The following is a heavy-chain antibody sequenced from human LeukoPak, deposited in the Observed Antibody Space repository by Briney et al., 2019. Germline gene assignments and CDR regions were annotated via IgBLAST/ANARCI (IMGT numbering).Heavy chain of an antibody. Sequence: KPGGSLRLSCAASGFTFSSYSMNWVRQAPGKGLEWVSSISSSSSYIYYADSVKGRFTISRDNAKNSLYLRMNSLRAEDTAVYYCARDTARIQLWLPASEAFDIWGQGTMVTVSS. V-gene: IGHV3-21*01. D-gene: IGHD5-18*01. CDR2: ISSSSSYI. CDR1: GFTFSSYS. CDR3: ARDTARIQLWLPASEAFDI. J-gene: IGHJ3*02.